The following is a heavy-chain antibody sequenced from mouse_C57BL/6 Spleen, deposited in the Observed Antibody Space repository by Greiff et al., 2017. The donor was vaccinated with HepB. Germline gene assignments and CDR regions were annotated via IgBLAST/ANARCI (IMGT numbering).Heavy chain of an antibody. V-gene: IGHV1-22*01. CDR2: INPNNGGT. J-gene: IGHJ4*01. CDR1: GYTFTDYN. Sequence: VQLQQSGPELVKPGASVKMSCKASGYTFTDYNMHWVKQSHGKSLEWIGYINPNNGGTSYNQKFKGKATLTVNKSSSTAYMELRSLTSEDSAVYYCARPGDIYYDYDGAMDYWGQGTSVTVSS. CDR3: ARPGDIYYDYDGAMDY. D-gene: IGHD2-4*01.